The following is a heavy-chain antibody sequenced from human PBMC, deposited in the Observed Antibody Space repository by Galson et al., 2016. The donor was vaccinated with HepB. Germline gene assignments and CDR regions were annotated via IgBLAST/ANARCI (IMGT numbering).Heavy chain of an antibody. CDR3: AKPRAATTSYFDY. J-gene: IGHJ4*02. CDR2: MSGGGGSI. CDR1: GFTFSSHT. V-gene: IGHV3-23*01. D-gene: IGHD1-14*01. Sequence: SLRLSCAASGFTFSSHTMSWVRQLPGKGLEWVSGMSGGGGSIFYADSVKGRFIISRDNSKNTLYLQMNSLRPEDTAIYYCAKPRAATTSYFDYWGQGSLVTVSS.